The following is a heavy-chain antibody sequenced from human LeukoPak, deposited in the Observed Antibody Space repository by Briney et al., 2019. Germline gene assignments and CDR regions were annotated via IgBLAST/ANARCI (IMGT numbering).Heavy chain of an antibody. V-gene: IGHV3-7*01. CDR1: GFTFSSYG. D-gene: IGHD4-17*01. J-gene: IGHJ3*02. CDR2: IKQDGSEK. Sequence: GGSLRLSCAASGFTFSSYGMHWVRQAPGKGLEWVANIKQDGSEKYYVDSVKGRFTISRDNAKNSLYLQMNSLRAEDTAVYYCARIYGDPLAAFDIWGQGTMVTVSS. CDR3: ARIYGDPLAAFDI.